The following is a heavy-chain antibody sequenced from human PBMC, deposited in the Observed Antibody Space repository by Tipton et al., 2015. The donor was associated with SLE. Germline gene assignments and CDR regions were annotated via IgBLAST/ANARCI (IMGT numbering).Heavy chain of an antibody. D-gene: IGHD3-9*01. CDR1: GFTFSSYA. CDR2: IIRSSSYI. V-gene: IGHV3-21*01. J-gene: IGHJ6*03. CDR3: ARGSVYHDIPYMDV. Sequence: SLRLSCAASGFTFSSYAMSWVRQAPGKGLAWVSSIIRSSSYIAYADSVKGRFTISRDNAKNLLFLQLKSLRAEDTAVYYCARGSVYHDIPYMDVWGKGATVTVSS.